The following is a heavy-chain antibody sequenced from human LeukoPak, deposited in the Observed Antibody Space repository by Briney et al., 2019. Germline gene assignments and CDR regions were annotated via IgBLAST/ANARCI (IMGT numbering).Heavy chain of an antibody. D-gene: IGHD3-22*01. V-gene: IGHV3-30*02. Sequence: GGSLRLSCAASGFTFSSYGMHWVRQAPGKGLEWVAFIRYDGSNKYYADSVKGRFTISRDNSKNTLYLRMNSLRAEDTAVYYCAKDPSSYYYDSSGYLYYYYYMDVWGKGTTVTVSS. J-gene: IGHJ6*03. CDR2: IRYDGSNK. CDR3: AKDPSSYYYDSSGYLYYYYYMDV. CDR1: GFTFSSYG.